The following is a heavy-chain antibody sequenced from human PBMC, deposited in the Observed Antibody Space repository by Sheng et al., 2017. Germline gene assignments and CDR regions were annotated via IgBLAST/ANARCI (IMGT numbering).Heavy chain of an antibody. V-gene: IGHV3-74*01. CDR2: TNEDGRRT. CDR3: GRDLSGRDDY. CDR1: DSPSSFYW. Sequence: EVQLVESGGGLVQPGGSRRDSPVQPLDSPSSFYWMHWVRQAPGKGLVWVSRTNEDGRRTDYADSVRGRFTISRDNSKNTLYLEMHSLTVEDTAVYYCGRDLSGRDDYWGRGSHGHRLL. D-gene: IGHD3-16*02. J-gene: IGHJ4*02.